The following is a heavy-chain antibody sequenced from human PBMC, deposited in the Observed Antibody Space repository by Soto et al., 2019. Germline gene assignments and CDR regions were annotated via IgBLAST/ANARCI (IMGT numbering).Heavy chain of an antibody. V-gene: IGHV3-30*18. CDR1: GFTFSSYG. CDR3: AKYLIDAFDI. J-gene: IGHJ3*02. Sequence: QVQLVESGGGVVQPGRSLRLSCAASGFTFSSYGMHWVRQAPGKGLEWVAVISYDGSNKYYADSVKGRFTISRDNSKNTLYLQMNSLRAEDTAVYYCAKYLIDAFDIWGQGTMVTVSS. CDR2: ISYDGSNK. D-gene: IGHD3-16*01.